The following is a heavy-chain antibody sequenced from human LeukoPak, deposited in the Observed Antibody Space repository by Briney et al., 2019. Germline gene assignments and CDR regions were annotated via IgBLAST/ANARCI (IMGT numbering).Heavy chain of an antibody. J-gene: IGHJ4*02. CDR1: GYTFTGYY. D-gene: IGHD2-8*01. Sequence: ASVKVSCKASGYTFTGYYMHWVRQAPGQGLEWMGWINPNSGGTNYAQKFQGRVTMARDTSISTAYMELSRLRSDDTAVYYCARDLPSTNGVYHYWGQGTLVTVLS. CDR3: ARDLPSTNGVYHY. V-gene: IGHV1-2*02. CDR2: INPNSGGT.